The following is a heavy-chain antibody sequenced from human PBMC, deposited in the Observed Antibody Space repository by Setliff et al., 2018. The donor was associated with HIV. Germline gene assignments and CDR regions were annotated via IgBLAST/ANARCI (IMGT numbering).Heavy chain of an antibody. V-gene: IGHV1-3*04. Sequence: ASVKVSCKASGYTFSNFGVHWVRQAPGQRPEWMGWINSGYGNTKYSQEFQGRVTVTRDTTASTVYMELRSLRTEDTAVYYCARGYFGSSGFGFQHWGQGTAVTVS. J-gene: IGHJ1*01. CDR3: ARGYFGSSGFGFQH. D-gene: IGHD3-10*01. CDR2: INSGYGNT. CDR1: GYTFSNFG.